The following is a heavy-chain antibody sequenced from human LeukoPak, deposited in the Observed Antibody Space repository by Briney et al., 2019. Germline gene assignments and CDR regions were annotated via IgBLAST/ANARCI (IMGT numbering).Heavy chain of an antibody. V-gene: IGHV3-33*01. J-gene: IGHJ4*02. CDR3: AEKIFGPGSYQDF. CDR1: GFSFNTYA. Sequence: GGSLRLSCAASGFSFNTYAMHWVRQAPGQGLEWVALIWHDGSHKFYSNSVRGQFTISRDNSKNTVYLQMNNLRPEDTAVYYGAEKIFGPGSYQDFWGKETLVTVSP. CDR2: IWHDGSHK. D-gene: IGHD3-10*01.